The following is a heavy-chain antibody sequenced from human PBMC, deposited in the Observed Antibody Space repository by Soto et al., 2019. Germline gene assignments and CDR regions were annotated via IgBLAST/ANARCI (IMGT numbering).Heavy chain of an antibody. CDR2: ISVTGDT. V-gene: IGHV3-23*01. CDR3: AKSLSMATSFDY. CDR1: GFTFSSYA. D-gene: IGHD2-8*01. Sequence: EGQLLESGGGLVQPGGSLRLSCAASGFTFSSYAMNWVRQVPGKGPEWVSHISVTGDTYYADSVKGRFTISRDNSKNTLFLQMSSLRVEDTAVYYCAKSLSMATSFDYWGQGTPVTVSS. J-gene: IGHJ4*02.